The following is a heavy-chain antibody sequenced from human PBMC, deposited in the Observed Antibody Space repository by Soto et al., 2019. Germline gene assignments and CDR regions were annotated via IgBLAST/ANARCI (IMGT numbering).Heavy chain of an antibody. CDR3: ARGRYGDY. V-gene: IGHV1-18*01. CDR1: GYDFTTYG. D-gene: IGHD1-1*01. J-gene: IGHJ4*02. CDR2: ISAHNGNT. Sequence: QVHLVQSGAEVKKPGASVKVSCKGSGYDFTTYGITWVRQAPGQGLEWMAWISAHNGNTDYAQKLQGRVTVTRDTSTSTAYMELRSLRSDDTAVYYCARGRYGDYWGQGAXVT.